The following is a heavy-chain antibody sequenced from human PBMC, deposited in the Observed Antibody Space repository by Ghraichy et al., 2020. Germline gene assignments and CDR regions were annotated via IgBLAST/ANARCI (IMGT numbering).Heavy chain of an antibody. CDR3: ARVLGEWELLYYYYGMDV. D-gene: IGHD1-26*01. CDR2: INSDGSST. CDR1: GFTFSSYW. V-gene: IGHV3-74*01. J-gene: IGHJ6*02. Sequence: LSLTCAASGFTFSSYWMHWVRQAPGKGLVWVSRINSDGSSTSYADSVKGRFTISRDNAKNTLYLQMNSLRAEDTAVYYCARVLGEWELLYYYYGMDVWGQGTTVTVSS.